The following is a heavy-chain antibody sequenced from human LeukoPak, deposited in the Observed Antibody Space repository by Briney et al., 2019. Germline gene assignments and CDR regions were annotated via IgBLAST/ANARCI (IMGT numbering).Heavy chain of an antibody. V-gene: IGHV3-30*02. CDR2: IRYDGSHT. Sequence: GGSLRLSCAASGFTFSTYGMHWVRQAPGKGLEWVTFIRYDGSHTYYADSVKGRFTISRDNSKNTLYLQMNSLRAEDTAVYFCAKGMRRDSPLYYYYYYMDVWGIGTTVTVSS. J-gene: IGHJ6*03. D-gene: IGHD2-21*02. CDR3: AKGMRRDSPLYYYYYYMDV. CDR1: GFTFSTYG.